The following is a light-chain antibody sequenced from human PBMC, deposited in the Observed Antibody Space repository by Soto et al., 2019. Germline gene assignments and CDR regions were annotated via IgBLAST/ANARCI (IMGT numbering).Light chain of an antibody. CDR2: GAS. CDR1: QSVSSN. V-gene: IGKV3D-15*01. Sequence: EIVMTQSPATLSVSPGERATLSCRASQSVSSNLAWYQQKLGQAPRLLIYGASTRATGIPDRFSGSGSGTDFTLTISSLQSEEFAVYYCQQYNNWPPRITFGGGTKVEIK. J-gene: IGKJ4*01. CDR3: QQYNNWPPRIT.